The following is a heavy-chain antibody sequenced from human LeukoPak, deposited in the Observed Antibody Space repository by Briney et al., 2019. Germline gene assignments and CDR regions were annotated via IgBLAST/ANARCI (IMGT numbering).Heavy chain of an antibody. Sequence: RGSLRLSCAGSGFTFSTYTMSWVRQAPGKGLEWVSAITGSGAGTYYADSVKGRFTTSRDNSKNTVYLQMNSLRAEDTAVYYCAKYRVPDSGWDIDYWGQGTPLTVSS. CDR1: GFTFSTYT. J-gene: IGHJ4*02. V-gene: IGHV3-23*01. CDR2: ITGSGAGT. CDR3: AKYRVPDSGWDIDY. D-gene: IGHD6-19*01.